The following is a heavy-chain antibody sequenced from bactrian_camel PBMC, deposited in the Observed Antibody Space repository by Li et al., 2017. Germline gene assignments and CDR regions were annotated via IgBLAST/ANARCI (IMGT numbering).Heavy chain of an antibody. CDR2: LRNMAPSI. CDR1: GFTFDDYV. J-gene: IGHJ4*01. D-gene: IGHD6*01. Sequence: DVQLVESGGGLVQPGGSLSVSCAGSGFTFDDYVIHWIRQAPGKGLEWVSSLRNMAPSILYADSVKGRFIVSRDNAKNTLSLQMNNLKPEDTAVYYCAIAPWGYCSSRKWAIDTNYNHWGQGTQVTVS. V-gene: IGHV3-1*01. CDR3: AIAPWGYCSSRKWAIDTNYNH.